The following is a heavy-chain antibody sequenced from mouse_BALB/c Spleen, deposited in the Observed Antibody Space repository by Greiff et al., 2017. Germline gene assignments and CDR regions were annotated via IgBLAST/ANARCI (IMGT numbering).Heavy chain of an antibody. Sequence: EVKLMESGPGLVKPSQSLSLTCTVTGYSITSDYAWNWIRQFPGNKLEWMGYISYSGSTSYNPSLKSRISITRDTSKNQFFLQLNSVTTEDTATYYCARGGLRGAYWGQGTLVTVSA. CDR1: GYSITSDYA. J-gene: IGHJ3*01. V-gene: IGHV3-2*02. D-gene: IGHD2-4*01. CDR3: ARGGLRGAY. CDR2: ISYSGST.